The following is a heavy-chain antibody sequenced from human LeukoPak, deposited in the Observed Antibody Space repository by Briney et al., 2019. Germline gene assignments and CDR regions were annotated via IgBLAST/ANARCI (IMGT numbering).Heavy chain of an antibody. CDR2: IKRDGSEK. CDR1: GFTFSSYW. J-gene: IGHJ4*02. D-gene: IGHD2-15*01. CDR3: ARDSLVVSATYYFDY. V-gene: IGHV3-7*01. Sequence: GGSLRLSCAASGFTFSSYWMSWVRQAPGKGLEWVANIKRDGSEKYYVDSVKGRFTISRDNAKNSLYLQMNSLRAEDTAVYYCARDSLVVSATYYFDYWGQGTLVTVSS.